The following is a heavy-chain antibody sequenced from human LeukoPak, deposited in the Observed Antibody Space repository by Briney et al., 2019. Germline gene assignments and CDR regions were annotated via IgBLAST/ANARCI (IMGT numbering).Heavy chain of an antibody. J-gene: IGHJ4*02. Sequence: GGSLRLSCAASGFTFDDYAMHWVRHAPGKGLEWVSGISWNSGSIGYADSVKGRFTISRDNAKNSLYLQMNSLRAEDMALYYCAKAGHYYDSSGEFDYWGQGTLVTVSS. CDR3: AKAGHYYDSSGEFDY. CDR2: ISWNSGSI. V-gene: IGHV3-9*03. CDR1: GFTFDDYA. D-gene: IGHD3-22*01.